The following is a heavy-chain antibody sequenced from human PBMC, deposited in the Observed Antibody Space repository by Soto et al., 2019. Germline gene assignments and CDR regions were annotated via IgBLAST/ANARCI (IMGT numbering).Heavy chain of an antibody. J-gene: IGHJ3*02. Sequence: QVQLVESGGGVVQPGRSLRLSCAASGFTFSSYGMHWVRQAPGKGLEWVAVISYDGSNKYYADSVKGRFTISRDNSKNTLYLPMNSLRAEDTAVYYCAKEYCSRTSCYILAFDIWGQGTMVTVAS. V-gene: IGHV3-30*18. CDR1: GFTFSSYG. CDR3: AKEYCSRTSCYILAFDI. CDR2: ISYDGSNK. D-gene: IGHD2-2*02.